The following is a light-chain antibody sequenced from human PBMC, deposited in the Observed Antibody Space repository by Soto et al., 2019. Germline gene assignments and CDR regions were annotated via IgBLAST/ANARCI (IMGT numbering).Light chain of an antibody. CDR1: SSDVGSYDL. CDR3: CSYAGDSMYV. CDR2: GVT. J-gene: IGLJ1*01. Sequence: SAGTQPASVSGSPGQSITISCTGTSSDVGSYDLVSWYQQHPGKVPKLMIFGVTKRPSGVSDRFSGSKSGNTASLTISGLQAEDEADYFCCSYAGDSMYVFGTGPKVTVL. V-gene: IGLV2-23*02.